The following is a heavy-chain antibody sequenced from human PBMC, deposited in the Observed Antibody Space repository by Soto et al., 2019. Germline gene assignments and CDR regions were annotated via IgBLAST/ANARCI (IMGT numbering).Heavy chain of an antibody. CDR2: IYYSGST. CDR3: ARRERAAGTDWWFDP. CDR1: GGSISSSSFH. D-gene: IGHD6-13*01. V-gene: IGHV4-39*01. Sequence: QLQLQESGPGLVKPSETLSLTCTVSGGSISSSSFHWGWIRQPPGKGLEWIGSIYYSGSTYYSPSLKSRGTISGDTSKNQFSLKLSSVTAADTAVYYCARRERAAGTDWWFDPWGQGTLVTVSS. J-gene: IGHJ5*02.